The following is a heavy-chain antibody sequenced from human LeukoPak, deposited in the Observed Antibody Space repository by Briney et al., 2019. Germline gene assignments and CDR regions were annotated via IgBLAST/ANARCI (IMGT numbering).Heavy chain of an antibody. CDR3: AGDFTDPVGATRVYYFDY. CDR1: GFTLSSNY. J-gene: IGHJ4*02. Sequence: GGSLRLSCAASGFTLSSNYMSWVRQAPGKGLEWVSVIYSGGSTYYADSVKGRFTISRDNSKNTLYLQMNSLRAEDTAVYYCAGDFTDPVGATRVYYFDYGGGGTLVTVSS. D-gene: IGHD1-26*01. V-gene: IGHV3-66*02. CDR2: IYSGGST.